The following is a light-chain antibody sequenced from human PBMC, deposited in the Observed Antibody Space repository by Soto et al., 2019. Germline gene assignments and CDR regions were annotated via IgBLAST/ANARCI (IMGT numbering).Light chain of an antibody. CDR2: DAS. CDR3: LQDYSYPLT. J-gene: IGKJ1*01. V-gene: IGKV3-11*01. CDR1: QSVSSY. Sequence: EIVLRQSPATLSLAPGERATLSCRASQSVSSYLAWYQQKPGQAPRLLIYDASNRATGIPDRFSGSGSGTDFTLTISSLQPEDFATYFCLQDYSYPLTFGLGTKVDIK.